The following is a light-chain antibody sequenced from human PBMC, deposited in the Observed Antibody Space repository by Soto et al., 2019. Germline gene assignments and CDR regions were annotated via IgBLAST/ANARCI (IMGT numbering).Light chain of an antibody. CDR3: QQANNFPWT. J-gene: IGKJ1*01. V-gene: IGKV1-12*01. CDR1: QGFNVW. CDR2: AAS. Sequence: DIQMTQSPSSVAASVGDRVTITCRASQGFNVWLAWYQHKPGKAPKLLIHAASSLQSGVPSRFSGSGSGTDFTLTISSLQPEDFATYYCQQANNFPWTFGQGTKVEIK.